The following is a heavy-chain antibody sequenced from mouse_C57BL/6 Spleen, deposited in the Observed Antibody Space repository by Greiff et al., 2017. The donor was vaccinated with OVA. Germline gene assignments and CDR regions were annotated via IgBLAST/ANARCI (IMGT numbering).Heavy chain of an antibody. Sequence: KQSCKASGYTFTSYWMQWVKQRPGQGLEWIGEIDPSDSYTNYNQKFKGKATLTVDTSSSTAYMQLSSLTSEDSAVYYCARRDWDEYAMDYWGQGTSVTVSS. V-gene: IGHV1-50*01. CDR3: ARRDWDEYAMDY. D-gene: IGHD4-1*01. CDR1: GYTFTSYW. J-gene: IGHJ4*01. CDR2: IDPSDSYT.